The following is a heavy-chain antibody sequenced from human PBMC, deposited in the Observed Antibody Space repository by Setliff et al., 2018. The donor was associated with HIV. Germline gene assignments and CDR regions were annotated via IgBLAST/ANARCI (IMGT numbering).Heavy chain of an antibody. CDR1: GGSVSSVNYY. V-gene: IGHV4-61*01. CDR3: ARSSGSGSYCFRYGVDV. J-gene: IGHJ6*02. D-gene: IGHD3-10*01. CDR2: IHYTGST. Sequence: SETLSLTCSVSGGSVSSVNYYWSWIRQPPGKGLEWIGYIHYTGSTTYNPSLKSRVTISVDTSKNQFSLELSSVTAADTAMYYCARSSGSGSYCFRYGVDVWGQGTTVTVSS.